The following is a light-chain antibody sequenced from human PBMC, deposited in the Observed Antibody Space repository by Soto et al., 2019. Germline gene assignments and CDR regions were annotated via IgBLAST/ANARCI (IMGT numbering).Light chain of an antibody. J-gene: IGKJ1*01. Sequence: DIQMTQSPSTPSTSVGDRVTITCRASQSISSWLAWYQQKPGKAPKLLSYDASSLENVVPSRCSSSECGPACTLTLSRLNPDDFATYYSQPYNRYPWTFRQGTRV. CDR1: QSISSW. CDR2: DAS. V-gene: IGKV1-5*01. CDR3: QPYNRYPWT.